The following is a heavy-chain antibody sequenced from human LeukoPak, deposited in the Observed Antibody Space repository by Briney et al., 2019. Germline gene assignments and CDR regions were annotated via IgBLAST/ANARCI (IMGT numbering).Heavy chain of an antibody. CDR1: GGSFSGYY. CDR3: ARLFSGRYGEY. CDR2: INHSGSS. J-gene: IGHJ4*02. Sequence: SETLSLTCAVYGGSFSGYYWSWIRQPPGEGLEWIGEINHSGSSNYNPSLKSRVTISVDTSKNQFSLKLSSVTAADTAVYHCARLFSGRYGEYWGQGTLVTVSS. D-gene: IGHD3-10*01. V-gene: IGHV4-34*01.